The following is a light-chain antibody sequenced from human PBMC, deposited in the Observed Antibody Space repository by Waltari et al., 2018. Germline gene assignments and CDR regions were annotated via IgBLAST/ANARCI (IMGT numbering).Light chain of an antibody. CDR1: SSDVGGYND. CDR3: CSYAGSYTSWV. CDR2: DGS. V-gene: IGLV2-11*01. J-gene: IGLJ3*02. Sequence: QSALTQPRSVSGSPGQSVTISCTGTSSDVGGYNDVPWYQQHPGKAPTLMIYDGSKRPSGVPDRFSGSKSGNTASLTISGLQAEDEADYYCCSYAGSYTSWVFGGGTKLTVL.